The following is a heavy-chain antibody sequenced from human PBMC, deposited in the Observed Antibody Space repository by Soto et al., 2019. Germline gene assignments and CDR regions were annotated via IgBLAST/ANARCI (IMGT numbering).Heavy chain of an antibody. Sequence: SETLSLTCTVSGASITGSFFWSWIRQPAGKGLEWIGRFSLSGTTNYNPSLRSRVTMSADVSKNQFSLRLTSVTAADTALYYCARGMTPPGAPAWYYFDTWGQGTLVTVSS. D-gene: IGHD2-8*02. CDR2: FSLSGTT. CDR3: ARGMTPPGAPAWYYFDT. CDR1: GASITGSFF. V-gene: IGHV4-4*07. J-gene: IGHJ4*02.